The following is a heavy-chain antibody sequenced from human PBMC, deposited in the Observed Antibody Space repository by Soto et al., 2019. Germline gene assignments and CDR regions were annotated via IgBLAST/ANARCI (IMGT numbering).Heavy chain of an antibody. J-gene: IGHJ4*02. V-gene: IGHV3-23*01. D-gene: IGHD2-2*03. Sequence: SCTASGFTFSSFGMAWVRQAPGKGLEWVSAISGSGDSSYYADSVKGRFTISRDNPTNTLYLQMNNLRAEDTAVYYCAKVGIGMFSHKHHFDHWGQGTQVTVSS. CDR1: GFTFSSFG. CDR3: AKVGIGMFSHKHHFDH. CDR2: ISGSGDSS.